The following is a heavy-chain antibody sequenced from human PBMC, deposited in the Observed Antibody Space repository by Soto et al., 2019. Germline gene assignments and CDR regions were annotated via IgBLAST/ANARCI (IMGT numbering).Heavy chain of an antibody. CDR3: TRSNIRNFDY. CDR2: INHGGST. J-gene: IGHJ4*02. CDR1: GGSFSGYY. Sequence: QVQLQQWGAGLLKPSETLSLTCAVYGGSFSGYYWDWNRPPPGNGLEWIGEINHGGSTNYNPSLKRRVTISLDTSNLHFTLKLSSATAADTAVYCSTRSNIRNFDYWGQGTLVTVSS. V-gene: IGHV4-34*01.